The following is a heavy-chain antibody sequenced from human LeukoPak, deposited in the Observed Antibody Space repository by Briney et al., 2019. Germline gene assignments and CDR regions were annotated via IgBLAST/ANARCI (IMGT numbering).Heavy chain of an antibody. CDR3: ARGTLYPFRVFDY. V-gene: IGHV4-39*01. J-gene: IGHJ4*02. CDR1: GGSISSSSYY. Sequence: PSETLSLTCTVSGGSISSSSYYWGWIRQPPGKGLEWIGSIYYSGSTYYNPSLKSRVTISVDTSKNQFSLKLSSVTAADTAVYYCARGTLYPFRVFDYWGQGTLVTVSS. D-gene: IGHD2-8*01. CDR2: IYYSGST.